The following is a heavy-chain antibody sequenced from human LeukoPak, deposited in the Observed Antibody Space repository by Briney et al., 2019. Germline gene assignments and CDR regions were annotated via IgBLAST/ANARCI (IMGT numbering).Heavy chain of an antibody. V-gene: IGHV1-18*04. CDR1: GYTYTNHG. CDR2: ISAYNRDT. CDR3: ARDPSNTSGWSPYLDY. J-gene: IGHJ4*02. D-gene: IGHD6-13*01. Sequence: ASVKVSCKASGYTYTNHGITWVRQAPGQGLEWMGWISAYNRDTKYAQSFQGRVTLITESSTNTAYMELRSLKSDDTAVYYCARDPSNTSGWSPYLDYWGQGTLVTVSA.